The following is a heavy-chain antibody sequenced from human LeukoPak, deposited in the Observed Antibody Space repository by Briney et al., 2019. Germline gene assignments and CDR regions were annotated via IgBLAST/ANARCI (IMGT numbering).Heavy chain of an antibody. CDR2: IYHTGSS. CDR1: GGSVSTHDW. V-gene: IGHV4-4*02. J-gene: IGHJ4*02. Sequence: PSETLSLTCTVSGGSVSTHDWWTWVRQPPGKGLEWIGEIYHTGSSNYNPSLKSRVTLSLDKSKNQLSLKLNSVTAADTAVYYCARSPAAGLYFDYWGQGTLVTVSS. CDR3: ARSPAAGLYFDY. D-gene: IGHD6-13*01.